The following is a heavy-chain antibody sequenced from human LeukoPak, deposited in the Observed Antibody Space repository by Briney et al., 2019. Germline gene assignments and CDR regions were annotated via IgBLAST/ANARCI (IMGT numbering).Heavy chain of an antibody. J-gene: IGHJ4*02. V-gene: IGHV1-2*02. D-gene: IGHD2-2*01. CDR3: ARRPINCIITNCYVDY. CDR2: INPNSGGT. CDR1: GYTFTGYY. Sequence: ASVKVSCKASGYTFTGYYMHWVRQAPGQGLEWMGWINPNSGGTNYAQKFQGRVTMTRDTSISTAYMELSRLRSDDTAVYFCARRPINCIITNCYVDYWGQGTLVTVSS.